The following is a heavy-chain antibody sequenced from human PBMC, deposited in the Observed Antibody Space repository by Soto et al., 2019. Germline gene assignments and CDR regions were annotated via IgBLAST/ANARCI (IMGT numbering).Heavy chain of an antibody. J-gene: IGHJ6*02. CDR2: IYPGDSDT. V-gene: IGHV5-51*01. D-gene: IGHD2-2*01. Sequence: PGESLKISCKGSGYTFTTYWIGWVRQMPGKGLEWMGIIYPGDSDTRYSPSFQGQVTISADKSISTAYLQWSSLKASDTAMYYCARRVHSNSHGGGKDVWGQGTTVTVSS. CDR3: ARRVHSNSHGGGKDV. CDR1: GYTFTTYW.